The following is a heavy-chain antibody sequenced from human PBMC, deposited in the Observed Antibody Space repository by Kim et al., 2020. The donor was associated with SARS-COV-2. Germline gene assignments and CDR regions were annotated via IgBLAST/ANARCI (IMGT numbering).Heavy chain of an antibody. V-gene: IGHV1-69*01. CDR3: ARVYRTGSGRGFDP. J-gene: IGHJ5*02. D-gene: IGHD2-15*01. Sequence: AQKVQGRVTITADESTSTAYMELSSLRSEDTAVYYCARVYRTGSGRGFDPWGQGTLVTVSS.